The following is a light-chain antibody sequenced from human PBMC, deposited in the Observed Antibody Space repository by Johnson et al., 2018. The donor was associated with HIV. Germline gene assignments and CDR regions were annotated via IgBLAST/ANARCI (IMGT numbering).Light chain of an antibody. J-gene: IGLJ1*01. CDR3: GTWDSSLSAGGYV. Sequence: QPVLTQPPSVSAAPGQKVTISCSGSSSNIGNNYVSWYQQLPGTAPKLLIYENNKRPSGIPDRFSGSKSGTSATLGITGLQTGDEADYYCGTWDSSLSAGGYVFGTGTKVTVL. V-gene: IGLV1-51*02. CDR2: ENN. CDR1: SSNIGNNY.